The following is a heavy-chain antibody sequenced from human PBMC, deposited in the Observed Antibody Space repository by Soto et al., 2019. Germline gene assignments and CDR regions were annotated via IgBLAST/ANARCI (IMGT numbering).Heavy chain of an antibody. J-gene: IGHJ4*02. Sequence: ASVKVSCKASGYTFTRYGISWVRQAPGQGLEWMGWISGYNGNTNYAQKFQGRVTMTTDTYTSTAYMELRSLRSDDTAVYYCARDLFRYYYDSSGYYYFDYWGQGTLVTVSS. CDR3: ARDLFRYYYDSSGYYYFDY. D-gene: IGHD3-22*01. V-gene: IGHV1-18*01. CDR2: ISGYNGNT. CDR1: GYTFTRYG.